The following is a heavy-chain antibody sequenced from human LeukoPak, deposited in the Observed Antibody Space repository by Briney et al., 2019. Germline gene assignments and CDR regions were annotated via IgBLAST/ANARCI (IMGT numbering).Heavy chain of an antibody. CDR1: GGSISSYY. V-gene: IGHV4-59*01. D-gene: IGHD3-10*01. CDR2: IYYSGST. CDR3: ARLLWFGENWFDP. Sequence: PSETLSLTCTVSGGSISSYYWSWIRQPPGKGLEWIGYIYYSGSTNYNPSLKSRVTISVDTSKNQFSLKLSSVTAADTAVYYCARLLWFGENWFDPWGQGTLVTVSS. J-gene: IGHJ5*02.